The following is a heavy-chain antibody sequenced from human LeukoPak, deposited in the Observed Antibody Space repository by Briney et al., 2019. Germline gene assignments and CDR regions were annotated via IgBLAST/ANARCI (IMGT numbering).Heavy chain of an antibody. J-gene: IGHJ4*02. CDR2: AYYRSKWYI. CDR1: GDSVSGSPAV. D-gene: IGHD3-10*01. V-gene: IGHV6-1*01. CDR3: ARGAVRGGTNFDY. Sequence: SQTLSLACAISGDSVSGSPAVWNWIRQSPSRGLEWLGRAYYRSKWYIDYAVSVKGRITITPDTSKNQFSLQLNSVTPEDTAVYYCARGAVRGGTNFDYWGQGTLVTVSS.